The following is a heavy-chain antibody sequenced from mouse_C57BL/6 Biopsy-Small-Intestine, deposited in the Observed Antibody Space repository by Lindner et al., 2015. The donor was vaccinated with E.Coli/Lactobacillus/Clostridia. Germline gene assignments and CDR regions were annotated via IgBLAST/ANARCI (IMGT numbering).Heavy chain of an antibody. CDR2: FYPGSGSI. D-gene: IGHD2-5*01. CDR1: GYTFTEYT. Sequence: VQLQESGAELVKPGASVKLSCKASGYTFTEYTIHWVKQRSGQGLEWIGWFYPGSGSIKYNAKFKDKATLTADKSSSTVYLDLSRLTPEDSAVYFCARHEGYSSHEAMDYWGQGTSVTVSS. V-gene: IGHV1-62-2*01. J-gene: IGHJ4*01. CDR3: ARHEGYSSHEAMDY.